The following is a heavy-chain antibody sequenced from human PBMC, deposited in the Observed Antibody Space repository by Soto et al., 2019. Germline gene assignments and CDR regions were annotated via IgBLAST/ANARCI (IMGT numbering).Heavy chain of an antibody. D-gene: IGHD3-10*01. J-gene: IGHJ4*02. Sequence: GGTLRLSCAGSGFTLSDNCMDWVRVGPGPGVEWVGRSRNQANRYTTEHAASVKGRFTVSRDESMNSLHLQMNSLKTEDTAVYYCVRTSQYGSGTWNFDFWGQGTVVTGSS. CDR2: SRNQANRYTT. CDR3: VRTSQYGSGTWNFDF. CDR1: GFTLSDNC. V-gene: IGHV3-72*01.